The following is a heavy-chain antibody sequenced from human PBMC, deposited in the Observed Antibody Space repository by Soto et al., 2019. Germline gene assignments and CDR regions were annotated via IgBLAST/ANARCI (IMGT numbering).Heavy chain of an antibody. V-gene: IGHV3-23*01. CDR3: AKDRTTTTTGRAPYFDY. CDR2: ISGSGCST. CDR1: GFTFSSYA. J-gene: IGHJ4*02. D-gene: IGHD4-4*01. Sequence: SLRLSCAASGFTFSSYAMSWVRPAPGKGLEWVSAISGSGCSTYYADSVKGRFTISRDNSKNTLYLQMNSLRAEDTAVYYCAKDRTTTTTGRAPYFDYWCQGTLVTVSS.